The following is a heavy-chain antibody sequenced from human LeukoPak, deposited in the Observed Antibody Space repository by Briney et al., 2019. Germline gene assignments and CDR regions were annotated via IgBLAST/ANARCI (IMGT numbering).Heavy chain of an antibody. CDR3: ARYAAAGTDYYYGMDV. D-gene: IGHD6-13*01. J-gene: IGHJ6*02. V-gene: IGHV1-69*01. Sequence: GSSVNVSCKASGGTFSSYAISWVRQAPGQGLEWMGGIIPIFGTANYAQKFQGRVTITADESTSTAYMELSSLRSEDTAVYYCARYAAAGTDYYYGMDVWGQGTTVTVSS. CDR1: GGTFSSYA. CDR2: IIPIFGTA.